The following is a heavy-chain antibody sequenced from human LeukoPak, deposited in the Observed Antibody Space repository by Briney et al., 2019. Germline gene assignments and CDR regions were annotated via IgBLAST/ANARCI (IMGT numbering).Heavy chain of an antibody. CDR1: GFTFSSYG. Sequence: GGSLRLSCAASGFTFSSYGMHWVRQAPGKGLEWVAVISYDGSSKYYADSVKGRFTISRDNSKNTLYLQMNSLRAEDTAVYYCARVLATVTPLAYYYYGMDVWGQGTTVTVSS. CDR3: ARVLATVTPLAYYYYGMDV. D-gene: IGHD4-17*01. J-gene: IGHJ6*02. CDR2: ISYDGSSK. V-gene: IGHV3-30*03.